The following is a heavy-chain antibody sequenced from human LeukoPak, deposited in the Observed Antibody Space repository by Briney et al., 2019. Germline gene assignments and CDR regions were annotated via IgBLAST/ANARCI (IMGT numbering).Heavy chain of an antibody. D-gene: IGHD3-16*01. CDR3: ARGGVLKSVDN. V-gene: IGHV4-59*11. Sequence: SETLSLTCTVSGGSISGHYWTWIRQPPGKGLEWIGYIYDIGSTNYDPSLKSRVTISVDTSKNQFSLKLSSVTAADTAVYYCARGGVLKSVDNWGQGTLVTVSS. CDR2: IYDIGST. CDR1: GGSISGHY. J-gene: IGHJ4*02.